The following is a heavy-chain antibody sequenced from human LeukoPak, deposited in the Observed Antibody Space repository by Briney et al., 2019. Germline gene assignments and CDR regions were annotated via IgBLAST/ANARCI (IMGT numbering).Heavy chain of an antibody. Sequence: QPGGSLRLSCAASGFTFSSYEMNWVRQAPGKGLEWVSYISSSGSTIYYADSVKGRFTISRDNAKNSLYLQMNSLRAEDTAVCYCARSSGWYSFDYWGQGTLVTVSS. J-gene: IGHJ4*02. V-gene: IGHV3-48*03. D-gene: IGHD6-19*01. CDR2: ISSSGSTI. CDR1: GFTFSSYE. CDR3: ARSSGWYSFDY.